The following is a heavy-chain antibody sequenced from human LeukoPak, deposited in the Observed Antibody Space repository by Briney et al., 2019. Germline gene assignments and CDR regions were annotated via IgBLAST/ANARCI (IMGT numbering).Heavy chain of an antibody. CDR3: ARWGLAYTIDF. V-gene: IGHV3-7*01. J-gene: IGHJ4*02. CDR1: GFSLSTYW. Sequence: GGSLTLSCAVAGFSLSTYWVAWVRQAPGEGLGWVGNINPGAGETYSVDSVKSRFTISRDDAKTALYLKMDNLRVEDTAVYSCARWGLAYTIDFWGQGTLVTVSS. D-gene: IGHD2-21*01. CDR2: INPGAGET.